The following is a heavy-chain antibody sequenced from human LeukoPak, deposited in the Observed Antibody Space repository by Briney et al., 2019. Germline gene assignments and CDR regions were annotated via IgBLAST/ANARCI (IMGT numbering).Heavy chain of an antibody. J-gene: IGHJ4*02. CDR1: GFTFSSYW. D-gene: IGHD5-18*01. Sequence: GGSLRLSCAASGFTFSSYWMSWVRQAPGKGLEWVANINEDGSKKYYVDSVKGRLTISRDNAEKSLYLQMNSLRPEDTAVYYCAREGYNYGLSYSYHFDYWGQGDLVTVSS. V-gene: IGHV3-7*01. CDR2: INEDGSKK. CDR3: AREGYNYGLSYSYHFDY.